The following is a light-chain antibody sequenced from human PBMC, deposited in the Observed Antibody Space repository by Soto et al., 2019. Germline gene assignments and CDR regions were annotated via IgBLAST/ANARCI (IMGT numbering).Light chain of an antibody. Sequence: DFQMHQSPSTLSASVGDRVTITCRASQNIRSRLAWFQPKPGKAPKLLIYDPSSLESGVPPRFRGSGSGSEFTLSISSLKTDYFSTYYGHQYHSYWTFGQGANVE. CDR1: QNIRSR. V-gene: IGKV1-5*01. CDR2: DPS. CDR3: HQYHSYWT. J-gene: IGKJ1*01.